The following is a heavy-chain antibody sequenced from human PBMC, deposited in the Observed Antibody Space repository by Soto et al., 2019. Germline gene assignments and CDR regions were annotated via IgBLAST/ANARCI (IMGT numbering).Heavy chain of an antibody. D-gene: IGHD6-19*01. CDR3: VRSSGWIMDF. J-gene: IGHJ4*02. V-gene: IGHV3-7*04. CDR1: ESTLSYHW. Sequence: EVQLVESGGGLVQPGGSLRLSCAASESTLSYHWLNWVRQAPGKGLEWVANIKEDGSEKNYVDSVRGRFTISRDNAKNSQYLQMNSLRAEDTAVYYCVRSSGWIMDFWGQGTLVTVSS. CDR2: IKEDGSEK.